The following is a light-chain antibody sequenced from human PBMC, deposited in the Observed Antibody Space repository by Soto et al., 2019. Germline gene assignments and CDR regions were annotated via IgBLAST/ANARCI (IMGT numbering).Light chain of an antibody. CDR1: STDFGGYNY. V-gene: IGLV2-14*01. J-gene: IGLJ1*01. CDR2: DVS. CDR3: NSYSSSTTLYL. Sequence: QSALTQPASVSGSPGQLITISCTGTSTDFGGYNYVSWYQQHPGKAPKLMISDVSNRPSGVSIRFSGSKSGNTASLTISGLQAEDEADYYCNSYSSSTTLYLFGTGTKVTVL.